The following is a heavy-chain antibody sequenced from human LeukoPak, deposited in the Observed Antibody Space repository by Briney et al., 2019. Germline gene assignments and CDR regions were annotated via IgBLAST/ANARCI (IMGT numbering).Heavy chain of an antibody. D-gene: IGHD1-14*01. CDR2: ISTSSTYI. CDR3: ARHEPVITLSSYYYGMDV. CDR1: GFTFSTYS. J-gene: IGHJ6*02. V-gene: IGHV3-21*01. Sequence: GGSLRLSCAASGFTFSTYSMNWVRQAPGKVLEWVSSISTSSTYIYYADSVKGRFTIPRDNAKNSLYLQMNSLRAEDTAVYYCARHEPVITLSSYYYGMDVWGPGTTVTVSS.